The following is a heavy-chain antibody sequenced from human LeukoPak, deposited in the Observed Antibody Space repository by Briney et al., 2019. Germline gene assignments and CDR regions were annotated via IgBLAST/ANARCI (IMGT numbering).Heavy chain of an antibody. V-gene: IGHV1-18*01. CDR2: ISAYNGNT. CDR1: GYTFTSYG. J-gene: IGHJ4*02. D-gene: IGHD3-22*01. Sequence: ASVKVSCKASGYTFTSYGISWVRQAPGQGLEWMGWISAYNGNTNYAQKLQGRVTMTTDTSTSTAYMELRSLRSDDTAVYHCARDTYYYDSSGYYPWDYFDYWGQGTLVTVSS. CDR3: ARDTYYYDSSGYYPWDYFDY.